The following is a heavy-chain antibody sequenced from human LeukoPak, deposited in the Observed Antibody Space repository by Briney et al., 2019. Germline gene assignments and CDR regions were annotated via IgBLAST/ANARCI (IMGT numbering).Heavy chain of an antibody. D-gene: IGHD4-11*01. Sequence: PGRSLRLSCTASGFTFGDYAMSWVRQAPGKGLECVGFIRSKASGGTTEYAVSVKGRFTISRDDSKSIAYLQINSLITEDTAVYYCTRGYSIDYWGQGTLVTVSS. J-gene: IGHJ4*02. V-gene: IGHV3-49*04. CDR3: TRGYSIDY. CDR2: IRSKASGGTT. CDR1: GFTFGDYA.